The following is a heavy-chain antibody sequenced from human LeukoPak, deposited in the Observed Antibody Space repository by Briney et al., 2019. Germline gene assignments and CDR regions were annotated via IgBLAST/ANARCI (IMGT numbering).Heavy chain of an antibody. Sequence: SETLSLTCAVSGGSISSSNWWSWVRQSPGKGLEWIGEISHSGSTNYNPSLESRVTVSVDKSKNQFSLKLTSVTAADTAVYFCARVTGTTPFDCWGQGTLVTVSS. V-gene: IGHV4-4*02. D-gene: IGHD1-1*01. CDR2: ISHSGST. J-gene: IGHJ4*02. CDR3: ARVTGTTPFDC. CDR1: GGSISSSNW.